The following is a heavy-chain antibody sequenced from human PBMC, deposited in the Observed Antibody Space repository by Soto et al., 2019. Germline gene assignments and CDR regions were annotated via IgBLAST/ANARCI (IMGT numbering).Heavy chain of an antibody. Sequence: ASTKVSCTASGYVFTSYAIHCVRQAPSQRLEWMGWINAGNGNTKYSQKFQCRVTITRDTSASPAYMELSSLRSEDTAVYYCARDGYSYACLDYWGQGTQVPVSS. CDR1: GYVFTSYA. J-gene: IGHJ4*02. CDR2: INAGNGNT. V-gene: IGHV1-3*01. D-gene: IGHD5-18*01. CDR3: ARDGYSYACLDY.